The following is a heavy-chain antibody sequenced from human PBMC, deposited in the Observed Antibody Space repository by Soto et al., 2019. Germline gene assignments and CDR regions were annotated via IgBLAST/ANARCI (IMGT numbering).Heavy chain of an antibody. CDR3: ARDIVVVVAATPYYYYGMDV. J-gene: IGHJ6*02. Sequence: SVKVSCKASGGTFSSYAISWVRQAPGQGLEWMGGIIPIFGTANYAQKFQGRVTITADESTSTAYMELSSLRSEDTAVYYCARDIVVVVAATPYYYYGMDVWGQGPTVTVSS. CDR1: GGTFSSYA. CDR2: IIPIFGTA. V-gene: IGHV1-69*13. D-gene: IGHD2-15*01.